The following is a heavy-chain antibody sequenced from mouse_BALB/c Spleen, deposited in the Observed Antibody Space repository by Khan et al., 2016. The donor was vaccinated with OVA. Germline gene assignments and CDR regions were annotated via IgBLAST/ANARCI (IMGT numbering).Heavy chain of an antibody. CDR1: GYTFTSYT. V-gene: IGHV1-4*01. J-gene: IGHJ3*01. D-gene: IGHD2-14*01. Sequence: VQLQESGAELVRPGASVKMSCKASGYTFTSYTIHWIKKRPGQGLEWIGYINPSNGYTNYNQKFKDKATLTTDKSSTTAYLKLSSLTSDDSAVYNGVRDGAYHRNDGWFAYWGQGTLVTVSA. CDR3: VRDGAYHRNDGWFAY. CDR2: INPSNGYT.